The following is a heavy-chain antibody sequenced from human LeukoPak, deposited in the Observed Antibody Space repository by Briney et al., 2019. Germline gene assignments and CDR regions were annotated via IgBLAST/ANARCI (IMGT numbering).Heavy chain of an antibody. V-gene: IGHV4-61*02. Sequence: SQTLSLTGTVSGGSISSGSYYWSWIRQPAGKGLEWIGRIYTSGSTNYNPSLKSRVTISVDTSKNQFSLKLSSVTAADTAVYYCARGGGRDFWSGYYRPYYDGMDVWGQGTTVTVSS. CDR3: ARGGGRDFWSGYYRPYYDGMDV. CDR1: GGSISSGSYY. D-gene: IGHD3-3*01. CDR2: IYTSGST. J-gene: IGHJ6*02.